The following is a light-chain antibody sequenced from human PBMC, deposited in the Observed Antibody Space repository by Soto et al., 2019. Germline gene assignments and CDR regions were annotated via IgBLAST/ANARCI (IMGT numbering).Light chain of an antibody. Sequence: EIVSTQSPGTLSLSPGERATLSCRASQSVTSNYLAWYQQKPGQAPSLLIYGASSRATGIPDRFSGSGSGTDFTLTISRLEPEDFGMYYCQQYGTSAPITFGQGTRVEIE. V-gene: IGKV3-20*01. J-gene: IGKJ5*01. CDR2: GAS. CDR3: QQYGTSAPIT. CDR1: QSVTSNY.